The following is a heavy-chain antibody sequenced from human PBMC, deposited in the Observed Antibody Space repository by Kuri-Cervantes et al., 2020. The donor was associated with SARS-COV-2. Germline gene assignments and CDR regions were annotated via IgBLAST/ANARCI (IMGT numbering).Heavy chain of an antibody. CDR2: ISSSSSYI. CDR3: ARAGRWLQSTPFDY. Sequence: GESLKISCAASGFTFSSYAMSWVRQAPGKGLEWVSSISSSSSYIYYADSVKGRFTIPRDNAKNSLYLQMNSLRAEDTAVYYCARAGRWLQSTPFDYWGQGTLVTVSS. D-gene: IGHD5-24*01. CDR1: GFTFSSYA. V-gene: IGHV3-21*01. J-gene: IGHJ4*02.